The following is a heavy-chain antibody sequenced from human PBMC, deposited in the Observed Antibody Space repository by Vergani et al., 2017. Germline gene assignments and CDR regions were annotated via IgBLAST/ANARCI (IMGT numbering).Heavy chain of an antibody. Sequence: VQLVESGGGVVQPGGSLRLSCVASGFSFRNAWMNWVRRTPGKGLEWVGRIKSTFDRGTTDYAAAVKGRFTISRDDSKNTLFLQMNGLKTEDIGVYYCTTDPRYCGDGSCYWLRDHHYYGMDVWVQGTTVTVSS. CDR3: TTDPRYCGDGSCYWLRDHHYYGMDV. J-gene: IGHJ6*02. CDR1: GFSFRNAW. V-gene: IGHV3-15*07. CDR2: IKSTFDRGTT. D-gene: IGHD2-21*01.